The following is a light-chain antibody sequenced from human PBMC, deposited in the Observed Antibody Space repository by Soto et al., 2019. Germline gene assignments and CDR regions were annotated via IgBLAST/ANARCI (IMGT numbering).Light chain of an antibody. J-gene: IGLJ1*01. CDR1: SSDVGGYNY. V-gene: IGLV2-14*01. CDR3: SSYTSSSTPYV. Sequence: QSFLTQPASVSGSAGRSITISCTGTSSDVGGYNYVSWYQQHPGKAPKLMIYVVSNRPSGVSNRFSGSKSGNTASLTISGLQAEDEADYYCSSYTSSSTPYVFGTGTKVTVL. CDR2: VVS.